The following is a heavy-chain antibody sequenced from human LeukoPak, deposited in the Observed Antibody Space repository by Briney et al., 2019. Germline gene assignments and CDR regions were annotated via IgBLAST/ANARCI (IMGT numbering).Heavy chain of an antibody. CDR1: GFTFSSYA. CDR3: AKDIEYGPYSSTLEICPGY. Sequence: GGSLRLSCAASGFTFSSYAMSWVRQAPGKGLEWVSAISGSGGSTYYADSVKGRFTISRDNSKNTLYLQMNSLRTEDTALYYCAKDIEYGPYSSTLEICPGYWGQGTLVTVSS. J-gene: IGHJ4*02. V-gene: IGHV3-23*01. CDR2: ISGSGGST. D-gene: IGHD6-13*01.